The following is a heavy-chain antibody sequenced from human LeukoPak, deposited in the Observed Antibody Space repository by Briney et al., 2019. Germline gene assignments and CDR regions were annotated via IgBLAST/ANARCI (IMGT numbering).Heavy chain of an antibody. V-gene: IGHV1-69*13. J-gene: IGHJ6*03. CDR2: IIPIFGTA. CDR3: ARTSSGYYYDSSGFYYYYYMDV. D-gene: IGHD3-22*01. CDR1: GYTFTSYY. Sequence: SVKVSCKASGYTFTSYYMHWVRQAPGQGLEWMGGIIPIFGTANYAQKFQGRVTITADESTSTAYMELSSLRSEDTAVYYCARTSSGYYYDSSGFYYYYYMDVWGKGTTVTVSS.